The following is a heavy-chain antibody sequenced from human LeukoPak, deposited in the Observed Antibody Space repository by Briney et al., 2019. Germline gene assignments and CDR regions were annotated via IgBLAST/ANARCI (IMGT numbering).Heavy chain of an antibody. J-gene: IGHJ6*02. D-gene: IGHD3-10*01. CDR2: MNPNSGNT. CDR3: AITMVRGVKPYYYYGMDV. Sequence: ASVKVSCKASGYTFTSYDINWVRQATGQGLEWMGWMNPNSGNTGYAQKFQGRVTMTRNTSISTAYVELSSLRSEDTAVYYCAITMVRGVKPYYYYGMDVWGQGTTVTVSS. CDR1: GYTFTSYD. V-gene: IGHV1-8*01.